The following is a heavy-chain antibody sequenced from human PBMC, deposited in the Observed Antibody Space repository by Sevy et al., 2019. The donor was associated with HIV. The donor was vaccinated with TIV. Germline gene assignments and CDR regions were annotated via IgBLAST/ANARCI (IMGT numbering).Heavy chain of an antibody. D-gene: IGHD3-22*01. V-gene: IGHV3-30-3*01. J-gene: IGHJ4*02. CDR3: ARDLGYESTGYLPLFDN. CDR2: ISYDGNIE. Sequence: GGSLRLSCAASGFNFSPYAMHWVRQAPGKGLEWVAIISYDGNIEYYPDSVKGRFTISRDDSKNTLYLQMNSLRSEDTALYYCARDLGYESTGYLPLFDNWGQGTLVTVSS. CDR1: GFNFSPYA.